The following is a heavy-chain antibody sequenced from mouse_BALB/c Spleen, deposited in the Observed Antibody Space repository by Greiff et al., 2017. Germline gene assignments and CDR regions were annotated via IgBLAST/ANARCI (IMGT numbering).Heavy chain of an antibody. Sequence: DVHLVESGGGLVKPGGSLKLSCAASGFTFSSYTMSWVRQTPEKRLEWVATISDGGSYTYYPDSVKGRFTISRDNAKNNLYLQMSSLKSEDTAMYYCARGYDGYYEGFAYWGQGTLVTVSA. CDR3: ARGYDGYYEGFAY. V-gene: IGHV5-4*02. CDR2: ISDGGSYT. D-gene: IGHD2-3*01. J-gene: IGHJ3*01. CDR1: GFTFSSYT.